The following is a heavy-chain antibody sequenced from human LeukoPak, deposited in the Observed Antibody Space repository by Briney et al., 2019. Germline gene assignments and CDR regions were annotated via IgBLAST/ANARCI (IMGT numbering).Heavy chain of an antibody. D-gene: IGHD6-19*01. CDR3: ARDRGLVAEEDTDY. Sequence: PSETLSLTCTVSGGSISSYYWGWIRQPPGKGLEWIGSIYYSGSTYYNPSLKSRVTISVDTSKNQFSLKLSSVTAADTAVYYCARDRGLVAEEDTDYWGQGTLVTVSS. CDR2: IYYSGST. CDR1: GGSISSYY. V-gene: IGHV4-39*02. J-gene: IGHJ4*02.